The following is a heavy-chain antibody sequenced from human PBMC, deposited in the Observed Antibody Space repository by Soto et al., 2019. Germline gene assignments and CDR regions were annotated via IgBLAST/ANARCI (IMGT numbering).Heavy chain of an antibody. J-gene: IGHJ6*03. CDR1: GFTFSSYA. CDR2: ISGSGGST. CDR3: AKGLRITGATPYYYYYMDV. V-gene: IGHV3-23*01. Sequence: GGSLRLSCAASGFTFSSYAMSWVRQAPGKGLEWVSAISGSGGSTYYADSVKGRFTISRDNSKNTLYLQMNSLRAEDTAVYYCAKGLRITGATPYYYYYMDVWGKGTTVTVSS. D-gene: IGHD1-20*01.